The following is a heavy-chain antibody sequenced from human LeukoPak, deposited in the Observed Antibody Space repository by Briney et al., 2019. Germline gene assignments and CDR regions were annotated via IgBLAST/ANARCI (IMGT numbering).Heavy chain of an antibody. D-gene: IGHD3-16*02. Sequence: GESLKISCKGSGYSLTSYWIGWVRQMPGKGLEWMGIIYPGDSDTRYSPSFRGQVTISADKSISTAYLQWSSLKASDTAMYYCARLGNYDYVWGSYRWPEYYFDYWGQGTLVTVSS. J-gene: IGHJ4*02. V-gene: IGHV5-51*01. CDR1: GYSLTSYW. CDR2: IYPGDSDT. CDR3: ARLGNYDYVWGSYRWPEYYFDY.